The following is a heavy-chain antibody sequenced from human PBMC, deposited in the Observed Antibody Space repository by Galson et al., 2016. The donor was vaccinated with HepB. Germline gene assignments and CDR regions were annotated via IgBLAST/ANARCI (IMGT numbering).Heavy chain of an antibody. D-gene: IGHD4-23*01. V-gene: IGHV3-43*01. J-gene: IGHJ4*02. CDR1: GFTFGTYT. CDR3: AKDHGGYSGFAY. CDR2: ITGDRANA. Sequence: SLRLSCAASGFTFGTYTMHWIRQAPGEGLQWVSLITGDRANAYYADSVKGRFTISRDNRKNSLYLQMNSLRTEDTALYYCAKDHGGYSGFAYWSQGTLVTVSS.